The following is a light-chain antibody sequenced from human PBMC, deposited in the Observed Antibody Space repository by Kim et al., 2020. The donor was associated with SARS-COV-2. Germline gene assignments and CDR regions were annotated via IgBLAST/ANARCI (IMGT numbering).Light chain of an antibody. CDR3: QQYRSYPWT. V-gene: IGKV1-5*03. CDR2: RAS. Sequence: ASVGDRVTITCRASQSISDFLAWYQQNPGKAPKLLIYRASSLKSGVPSRFSGSGSGTEFTLTTSSLQPDDFATYYCQQYRSYPWTFGQGTKVDIK. CDR1: QSISDF. J-gene: IGKJ1*01.